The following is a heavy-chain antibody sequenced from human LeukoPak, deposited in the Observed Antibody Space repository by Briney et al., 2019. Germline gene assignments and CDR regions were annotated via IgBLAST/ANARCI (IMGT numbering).Heavy chain of an antibody. Sequence: SETLSLTCAVYGGSFSGYYWSWIRQPPGKGLEWIGEINHSGSTNYNPSLKSRVTIPVDTSKNQFSLKLSSVTAADTAVYYCASRYSSGWYYGMDVWGKGTTVTVSS. D-gene: IGHD6-19*01. V-gene: IGHV4-34*01. J-gene: IGHJ6*04. CDR3: ASRYSSGWYYGMDV. CDR1: GGSFSGYY. CDR2: INHSGST.